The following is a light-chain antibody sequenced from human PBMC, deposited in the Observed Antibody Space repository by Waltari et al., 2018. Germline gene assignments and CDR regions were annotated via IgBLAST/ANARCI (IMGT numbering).Light chain of an antibody. CDR1: SNDVGGYNS. CDR2: DVS. Sequence: QSALTQPASVSGSPGQSVTIFCAGTSNDVGGYNSVSWYQEHPGQAPRDIIYDVSDRPAGVSDRFAGSQAGNTASLTISGLQAEDEADYYCSSQSSNDVVLFGGGTKLTVL. J-gene: IGLJ2*01. CDR3: SSQSSNDVVL. V-gene: IGLV2-14*01.